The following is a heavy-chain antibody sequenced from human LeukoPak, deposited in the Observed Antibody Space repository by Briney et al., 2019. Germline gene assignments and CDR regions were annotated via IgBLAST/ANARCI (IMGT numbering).Heavy chain of an antibody. V-gene: IGHV1-2*06. J-gene: IGHJ4*02. Sequence: ASVKVSCKASGYTFTGYYMHWVRQAPGQGLEWMGRINPNSGGTNYAQKFQGRVTMTRDTSISTAYMELSRLRSDDTAVYYCARDFDAATIFDYWGQGTLVTVSS. CDR1: GYTFTGYY. CDR3: ARDFDAATIFDY. CDR2: INPNSGGT. D-gene: IGHD5-12*01.